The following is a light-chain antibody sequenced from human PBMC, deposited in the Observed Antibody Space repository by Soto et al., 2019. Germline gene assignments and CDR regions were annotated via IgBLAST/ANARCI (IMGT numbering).Light chain of an antibody. CDR2: GAS. CDR3: QQYGSSPRT. V-gene: IGKV3-20*01. J-gene: IGKJ4*01. Sequence: DIVLTQSPGTLSLSPGDTATLSCRASQSVSRSYLAWYQQKPGQAPRLLIYGASIRATGIPDRFSGRGSGTDFTLTISRLEPEDYAVYYCQQYGSSPRTFGGGTKVEIK. CDR1: QSVSRSY.